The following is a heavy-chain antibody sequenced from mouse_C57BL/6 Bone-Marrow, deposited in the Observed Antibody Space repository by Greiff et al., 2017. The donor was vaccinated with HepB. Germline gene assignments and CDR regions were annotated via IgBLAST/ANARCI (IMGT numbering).Heavy chain of an antibody. D-gene: IGHD1-3*01. CDR1: GYTFTSYW. J-gene: IGHJ1*03. CDR3: ARGVATRNWYFDV. Sequence: QVQLQQPGAELVKPGASVKMSCKASGYTFTSYWITWVKQRPGQGLEWIGDIYPGSGSTNYTEKFKSKATLTVDTSSSTAYMQLSSLTSEESAVYYCARGVATRNWYFDVWGTGTTVTVSS. V-gene: IGHV1-55*01. CDR2: IYPGSGST.